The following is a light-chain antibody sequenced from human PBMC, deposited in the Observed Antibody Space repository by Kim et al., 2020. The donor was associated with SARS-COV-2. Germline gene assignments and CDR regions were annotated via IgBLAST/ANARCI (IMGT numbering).Light chain of an antibody. V-gene: IGLV6-57*03. CDR3: QSYDSTYVV. J-gene: IGLJ2*01. CDR1: SGSIASNY. Sequence: NFMLTQPHSVSESPGKMVTISCTRSSGSIASNYVQWYQQRPGSAPTTVIYEDDQRPSGVPDRFSGSIDSSSNSASLTISGLKTEDEADYYCQSYDSTYVVFGGGTQLTVL. CDR2: EDD.